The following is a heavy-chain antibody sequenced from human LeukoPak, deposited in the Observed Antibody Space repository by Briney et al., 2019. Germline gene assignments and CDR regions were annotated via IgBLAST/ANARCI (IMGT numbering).Heavy chain of an antibody. D-gene: IGHD3-16*01. CDR2: ISGSGDVT. V-gene: IGHV3-23*01. Sequence: GGSLRLSCGVSGFIFSNFAMTWVRQAPGKGLEWVSSISGSGDVTYYADSVKGRFTISRDNAKNTLYLQMNSLRDEDTAVFYCARSRYDYIWGIDYWGQGTLVTISS. CDR3: ARSRYDYIWGIDY. J-gene: IGHJ4*02. CDR1: GFIFSNFA.